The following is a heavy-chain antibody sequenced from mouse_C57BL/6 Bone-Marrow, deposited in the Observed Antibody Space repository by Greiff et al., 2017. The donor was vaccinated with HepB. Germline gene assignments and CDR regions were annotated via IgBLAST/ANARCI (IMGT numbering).Heavy chain of an antibody. Sequence: EVQLQQSGAELVRPGASVKLSCTASGFNIKDDYMHWVKQRPEQGLEWIGWIDPENGDTEYASKFQGKATITADTSSNTAYLQLSSLTSEDTAVYYCTTRTTVVATVDYWGQGTTLTVSS. CDR1: GFNIKDDY. V-gene: IGHV14-4*01. CDR3: TTRTTVVATVDY. CDR2: IDPENGDT. D-gene: IGHD1-1*01. J-gene: IGHJ2*01.